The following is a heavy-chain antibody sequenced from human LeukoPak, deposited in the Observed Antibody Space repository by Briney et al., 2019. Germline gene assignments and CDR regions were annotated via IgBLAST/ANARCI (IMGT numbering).Heavy chain of an antibody. J-gene: IGHJ3*02. Sequence: GGSLRLSCAASGFPFSSYWMSWVRQAPGKGLEWVANIKEDGSDRYYMDSVKGRFSISRDNGKNSLFLQMSRLRVEDTAVYYCARLVSAVWAGDAFDIWGQGTMVTVSS. V-gene: IGHV3-7*01. CDR1: GFPFSSYW. D-gene: IGHD5/OR15-5a*01. CDR2: IKEDGSDR. CDR3: ARLVSAVWAGDAFDI.